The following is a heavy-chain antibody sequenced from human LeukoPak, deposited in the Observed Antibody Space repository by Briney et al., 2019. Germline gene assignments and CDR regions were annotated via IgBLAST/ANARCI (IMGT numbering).Heavy chain of an antibody. J-gene: IGHJ4*02. Sequence: SETLSLTCTVPGGSISSSSYYWGWIRQPPGKGLEWIGSIYYSGSTYYNPSLKSRITISVDTSKNQFSLKLSSVTAADTAVYYCARFSTVTTSYWGQGTLVTVSS. D-gene: IGHD4-17*01. CDR2: IYYSGST. V-gene: IGHV4-39*01. CDR1: GGSISSSSYY. CDR3: ARFSTVTTSY.